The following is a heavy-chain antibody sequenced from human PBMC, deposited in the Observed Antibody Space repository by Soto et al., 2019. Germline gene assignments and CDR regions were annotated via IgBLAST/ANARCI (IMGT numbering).Heavy chain of an antibody. CDR2: ISWNSGSI. CDR3: AKTVGATWGAFDI. J-gene: IGHJ3*02. V-gene: IGHV3-9*01. CDR1: GFTFDDYA. Sequence: EVQLVESGGGLVQPGRSLRLSCAASGFTFDDYAMHWVRQAPGKGLEWVSGISWNSGSIGYADSVKGRFTISRDNAKNSLYLQMNSLRAEDTALYYCAKTVGATWGAFDIWGQGTMVIVSS. D-gene: IGHD1-26*01.